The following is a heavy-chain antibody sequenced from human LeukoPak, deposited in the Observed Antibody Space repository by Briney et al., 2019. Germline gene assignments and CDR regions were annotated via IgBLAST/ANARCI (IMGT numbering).Heavy chain of an antibody. Sequence: GGSLGLSCAASGFTFSSYGMHWVRQAPGKGLEWVAFIRYDGSNKYYADSVKGRFTISRGNSKNTLYLQMNSLRAEDTAVYYSTAAGENYWGQGTLVTVSS. CDR3: TAAGENY. CDR2: IRYDGSNK. V-gene: IGHV3-30*02. J-gene: IGHJ4*02. CDR1: GFTFSSYG. D-gene: IGHD6-13*01.